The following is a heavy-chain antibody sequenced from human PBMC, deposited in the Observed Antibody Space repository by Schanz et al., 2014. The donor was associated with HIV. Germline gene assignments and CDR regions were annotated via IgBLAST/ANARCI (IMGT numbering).Heavy chain of an antibody. D-gene: IGHD2-2*01. V-gene: IGHV3-33*01. CDR1: GFTFSSYV. J-gene: IGHJ3*02. CDR2: IWYDGSSK. CDR3: ARDVAGCSGTSCYSDAFDI. Sequence: QVQLVESGGGVVQPGRSLRLSCAASGFTFSSYVMHWVRQAPGKGLEWVTVIWYDGSSKYYADSVKGRFTISRDNSKNTLHLQMSSLRTEDSAVYFCARDVAGCSGTSCYSDAFDIWGQGTLVTVSS.